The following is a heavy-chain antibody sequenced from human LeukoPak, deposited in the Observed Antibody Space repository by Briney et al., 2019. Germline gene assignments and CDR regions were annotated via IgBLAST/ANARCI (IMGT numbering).Heavy chain of an antibody. CDR2: IKGDGSST. J-gene: IGHJ4*02. CDR1: GFRFKNFA. Sequence: GGSLRLSCAASGFRFKNFAMTWVRQAPGKGLVWVSRIKGDGSSTSYADSVKGRFTISRDNAKNTLYLQMNSLRAEDTAVYYCARDGYSFGHDFDYWGQGTLVTVSS. CDR3: ARDGYSFGHDFDY. V-gene: IGHV3-74*01. D-gene: IGHD5-18*01.